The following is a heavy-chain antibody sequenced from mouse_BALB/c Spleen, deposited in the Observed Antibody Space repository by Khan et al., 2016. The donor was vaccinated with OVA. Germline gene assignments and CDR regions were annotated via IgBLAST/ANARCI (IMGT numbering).Heavy chain of an antibody. V-gene: IGHV1-7*01. Sequence: VQLQESGAELAKPGASVKMSCTASGYTFTTYWIHWIKQRPGQGLEWIGYINPSTGYTEYNQKFKDKATLSTDESSSAPYLQLSSLTSEDSAVYYCTNHGSSSAWFTYWGQGTLVTVSA. CDR3: TNHGSSSAWFTY. J-gene: IGHJ3*01. CDR2: INPSTGYT. D-gene: IGHD1-1*01. CDR1: GYTFTTYW.